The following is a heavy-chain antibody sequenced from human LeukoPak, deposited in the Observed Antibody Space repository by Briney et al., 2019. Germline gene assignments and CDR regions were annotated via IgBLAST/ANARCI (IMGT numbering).Heavy chain of an antibody. Sequence: GASVKVSCKASGGTFSSYAISWVRQAPGQGLEWMGGIIPIFGTASYAQKFQGRVTITADESTSTAYMELSSLRSEDTAVYYCARLPGYCSSTSCYRYHYYYYGMDVWGQGTTVTVSS. V-gene: IGHV1-69*13. CDR1: GGTFSSYA. CDR3: ARLPGYCSSTSCYRYHYYYYGMDV. CDR2: IIPIFGTA. D-gene: IGHD2-2*02. J-gene: IGHJ6*02.